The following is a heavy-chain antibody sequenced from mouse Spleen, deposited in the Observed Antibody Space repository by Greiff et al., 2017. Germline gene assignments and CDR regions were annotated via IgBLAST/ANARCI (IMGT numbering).Heavy chain of an antibody. J-gene: IGHJ4*01. Sequence: QVQLQQPGAELVRPGSSVKLSCKASGYTFTSYWMDWVKQRPGQGLEWIGNIYPSDSETHYNQKFKDKATLTVDKSSSTAYMQLSSLTSEDSAVYYCARRGLRYDYYAMDYWGQGTSVTVSS. CDR1: GYTFTSYW. V-gene: IGHV1-61*01. D-gene: IGHD2-4*01. CDR3: ARRGLRYDYYAMDY. CDR2: IYPSDSET.